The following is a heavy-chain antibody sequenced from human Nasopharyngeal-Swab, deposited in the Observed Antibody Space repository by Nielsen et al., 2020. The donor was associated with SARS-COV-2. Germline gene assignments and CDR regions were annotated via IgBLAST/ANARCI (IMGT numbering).Heavy chain of an antibody. V-gene: IGHV3-15*01. D-gene: IGHD3-16*01. CDR3: TTDYYDWGFFDP. J-gene: IGHJ5*02. CDR2: IKSKTDGGTT. Sequence: VRQAPGKGLEWVGRIKSKTDGGTTDYAAPVKGRFTISRDDSKNTLYLQMNSLKTEDTAVYYCTTDYYDWGFFDPWGQETLVTVSS.